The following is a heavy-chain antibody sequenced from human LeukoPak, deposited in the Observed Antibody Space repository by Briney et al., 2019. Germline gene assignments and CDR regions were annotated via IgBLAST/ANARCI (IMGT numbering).Heavy chain of an antibody. CDR1: GYTLTELS. D-gene: IGHD6-13*01. J-gene: IGHJ6*03. V-gene: IGHV1-24*01. CDR2: FDPEDGEA. Sequence: ASVKVSCKVSGYTLTELSIHWVRQAPGKGLEWMGYFDPEDGEAIYAEKFQGRVTMSEDTSTDTAYMELSSLRSEDTAVFYCATRGTGFTSSWYPRHYYYMDVWGKGTTVTISS. CDR3: ATRGTGFTSSWYPRHYYYMDV.